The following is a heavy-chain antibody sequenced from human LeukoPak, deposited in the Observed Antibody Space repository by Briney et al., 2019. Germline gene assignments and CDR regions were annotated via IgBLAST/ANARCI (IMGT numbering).Heavy chain of an antibody. V-gene: IGHV1-69*13. CDR3: ARWGNYYFDY. CDR1: GGTFSSYA. J-gene: IGHJ4*02. D-gene: IGHD3-16*01. Sequence: ASVKVSCKASGGTFSSYAISWVRQAPGQGLEWMGGIIPIFGTANYAQKFQGRVTITADESTSAAYMELSSLRSEDTAVYYCARWGNYYFDYWGQGTLVTVSS. CDR2: IIPIFGTA.